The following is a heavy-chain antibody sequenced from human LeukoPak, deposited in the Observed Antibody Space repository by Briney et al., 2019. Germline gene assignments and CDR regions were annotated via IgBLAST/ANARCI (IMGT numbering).Heavy chain of an antibody. D-gene: IGHD3/OR15-3a*01. Sequence: PSETLSLTCAVSGYSISSDFFWGWIRQPPGKGLEWIGNIYHSGVTNYNPSFKSRVTISVDTSKNQFSLQLSFVTAADTAVYYCARLRTGFYGHYWGQGTLVTVSS. CDR2: IYHSGVT. J-gene: IGHJ4*02. CDR3: ARLRTGFYGHY. V-gene: IGHV4-38-2*01. CDR1: GYSISSDFF.